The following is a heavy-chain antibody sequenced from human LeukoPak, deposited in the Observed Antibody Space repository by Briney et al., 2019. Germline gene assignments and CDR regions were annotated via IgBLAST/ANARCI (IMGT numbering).Heavy chain of an antibody. J-gene: IGHJ6*03. CDR2: ISSSGSTI. CDR3: SMVQGYYYMDV. D-gene: IGHD3-10*01. CDR1: VSTLRSYE. Sequence: PGGSLRLSCAASVSTLRSYEMNCVRQAPGKGLEWVSYISSSGSTIYYADSVKGRFIISRDNAKNSLYPQMNSLRAEDTAVYYCSMVQGYYYMDVWGKGTTVTVSS. V-gene: IGHV3-48*03.